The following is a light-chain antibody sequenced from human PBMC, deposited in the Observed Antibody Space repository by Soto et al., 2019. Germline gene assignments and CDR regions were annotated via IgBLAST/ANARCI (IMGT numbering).Light chain of an antibody. Sequence: IVLPQSPATLSLSPGERATLSCRASQSVSSYLAWYQQKPGQAPRLLVYDASNRATGIPARFSGSGSGTGFTLTIGSLEPEDFAVYYCQQRSNWLITSGQGTRLEIK. V-gene: IGKV3-11*01. J-gene: IGKJ5*01. CDR1: QSVSSY. CDR2: DAS. CDR3: QQRSNWLIT.